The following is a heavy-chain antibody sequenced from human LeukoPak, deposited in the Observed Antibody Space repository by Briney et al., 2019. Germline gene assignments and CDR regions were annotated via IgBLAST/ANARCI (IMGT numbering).Heavy chain of an antibody. J-gene: IGHJ6*04. Sequence: GASVKVSCKASGGTFSSYAISWVRQAPGQGLEWMGGIIPIFGTANYAQKFQGRVTITADKSTSTAYMELSSLRSEDTAVYYCARHQGYCSGGSCYIWNYYYGMDVWGKGTTVTVSS. CDR2: IIPIFGTA. CDR3: ARHQGYCSGGSCYIWNYYYGMDV. CDR1: GGTFSSYA. D-gene: IGHD2-15*01. V-gene: IGHV1-69*06.